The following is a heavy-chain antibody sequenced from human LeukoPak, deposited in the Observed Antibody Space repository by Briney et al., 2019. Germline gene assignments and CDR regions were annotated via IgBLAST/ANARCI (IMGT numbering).Heavy chain of an antibody. J-gene: IGHJ6*02. V-gene: IGHV3-7*01. CDR2: IKEDGSEK. CDR3: VRGWFLSVWSYHWDV. CDR1: GFTFSNYW. Sequence: PGGSLRLSCAASGFTFSNYWMTGVRQAPGKGLEWVANIKEDGSEKYYVDSVKGRSTISRDDAKNSLYLEINSLRVEDTAVYYCVRGWFLSVWSYHWDVWGQGTTVTVSS. D-gene: IGHD3-10*01.